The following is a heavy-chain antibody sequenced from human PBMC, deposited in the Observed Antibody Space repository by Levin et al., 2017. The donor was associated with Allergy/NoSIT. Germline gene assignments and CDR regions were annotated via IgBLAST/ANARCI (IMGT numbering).Heavy chain of an antibody. CDR3: ARRGYGSDWWIDY. D-gene: IGHD6-19*01. CDR2: ISGSSTYI. J-gene: IGHJ4*02. CDR1: GFTFSSYS. V-gene: IGHV3-21*01. Sequence: LSLTCAASGFTFSSYSINWVRQAPGKGLEWVSSISGSSTYIYYADSLKGRFTISRDNAKNSLYLQMNSLRAEDTAVYYCARRGYGSDWWIDYWGQGTLVTVSS.